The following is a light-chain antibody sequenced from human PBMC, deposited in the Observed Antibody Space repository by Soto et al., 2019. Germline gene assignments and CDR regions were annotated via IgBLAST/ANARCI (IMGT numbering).Light chain of an antibody. CDR3: CSYAGSSTYVV. J-gene: IGLJ2*01. V-gene: IGLV2-23*01. Sequence: QSDLTQPASVSGSPGQSITISCTGTSSDVGSYNLVSWYQQHPGKAPKLMIYEGSKRPSGVSNRFSGSKSGNTASVTISGLQAEDEADYYCCSYAGSSTYVVFGGGTKLTVL. CDR1: SSDVGSYNL. CDR2: EGS.